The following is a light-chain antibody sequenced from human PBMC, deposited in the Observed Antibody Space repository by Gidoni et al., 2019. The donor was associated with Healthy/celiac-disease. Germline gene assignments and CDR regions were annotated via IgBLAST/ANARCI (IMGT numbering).Light chain of an antibody. CDR3: QQSYSTPPGYRT. CDR1: QSISSY. CDR2: AAS. V-gene: IGKV1-39*01. Sequence: DIQMTQSPSSLSASVGDRVTITCRASQSISSYLNWYQQKPGKAPKLLIYAASSLQSGVPSRFSGSGSGTDFTLTISSLQPEDFATYYCQQSYSTPPGYRTFGQXTKVEIK. J-gene: IGKJ1*01.